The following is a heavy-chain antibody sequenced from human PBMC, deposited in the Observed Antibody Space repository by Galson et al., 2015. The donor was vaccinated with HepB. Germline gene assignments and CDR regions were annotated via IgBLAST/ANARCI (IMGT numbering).Heavy chain of an antibody. CDR1: GFTFSSYG. Sequence: SLRLSCAASGFTFSSYGMHWVRQAPGKGLEWVAVIWYDGSNKYYADSVKGRFTISRDNSKNTLCLQMNSLRLEDTALYYCVGSISGSNLPFDYWGQGTLVTVSS. D-gene: IGHD1-26*01. V-gene: IGHV3-33*01. CDR2: IWYDGSNK. J-gene: IGHJ4*02. CDR3: VGSISGSNLPFDY.